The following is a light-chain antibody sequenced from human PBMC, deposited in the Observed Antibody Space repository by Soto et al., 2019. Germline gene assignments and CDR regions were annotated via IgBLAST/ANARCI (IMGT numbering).Light chain of an antibody. V-gene: IGLV2-14*01. J-gene: IGLJ1*01. CDR3: SSYISSSTYV. CDR1: SSDVGGYNY. CDR2: DVS. Sequence: QSALTQPASVSGSPGQSITISCTGTSSDVGGYNYVSWYQQHPGKAPKLLIYDVSNRPSGVSNRFSGSKSGNTASLTISGLQAEDEAGYYCSSYISSSTYVFGTGTKDTVL.